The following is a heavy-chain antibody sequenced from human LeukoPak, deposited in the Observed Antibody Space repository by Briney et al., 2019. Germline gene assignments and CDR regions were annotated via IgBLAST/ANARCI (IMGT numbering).Heavy chain of an antibody. J-gene: IGHJ4*02. D-gene: IGHD3-10*01. CDR1: GFTFSSYE. CDR2: ISSSGSTI. Sequence: GGSLRLSCAASGFTFSSYEMNWVRQAPGKGLEWVSYISSSGSTIYYADSVKGRFTISRDNAKNSLYLQMNSLRAEDTALYYCAKSGYYGSGSYYPSLFDYWGQGTLVTVSS. CDR3: AKSGYYGSGSYYPSLFDY. V-gene: IGHV3-48*03.